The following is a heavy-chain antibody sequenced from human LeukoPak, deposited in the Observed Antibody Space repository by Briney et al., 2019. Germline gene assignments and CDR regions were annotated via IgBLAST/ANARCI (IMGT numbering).Heavy chain of an antibody. J-gene: IGHJ6*02. CDR3: ARDGQQQVPYTMDV. D-gene: IGHD6-13*01. CDR2: ISGSGGST. Sequence: PGGSLRLSCAASGFTFSSYAMSWVRQAPGKGLEWVSAISGSGGSTYYADSVKGRFTISRDNSKNTVYLQMNSLRAEDTAVYYCARDGQQQVPYTMDVWGQGTTVIVSS. CDR1: GFTFSSYA. V-gene: IGHV3-23*01.